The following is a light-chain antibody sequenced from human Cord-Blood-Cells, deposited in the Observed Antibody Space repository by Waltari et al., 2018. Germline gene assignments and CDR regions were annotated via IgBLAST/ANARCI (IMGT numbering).Light chain of an antibody. J-gene: IGKJ1*01. CDR2: GAS. Sequence: EILLTQSQGTLSLSPGERATLSCRASQSVSSSYLAWYQQKPGQAPRLLIYGASSRATGIPDRFSGSGSGTDFTLTISRLEPEDFAVYYCQQYGSSPPWTFGQGTKVEIK. CDR1: QSVSSSY. V-gene: IGKV3-20*01. CDR3: QQYGSSPPWT.